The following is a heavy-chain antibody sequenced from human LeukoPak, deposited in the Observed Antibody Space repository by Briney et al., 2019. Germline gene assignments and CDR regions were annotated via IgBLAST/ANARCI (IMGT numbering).Heavy chain of an antibody. J-gene: IGHJ5*02. CDR3: ARVPDYEGHWFDP. V-gene: IGHV4-31*03. CDR2: IYYSGST. Sequence: PSQTLSLTCTVSGGSISSGGYYWSWIRQHPGKGLEWIGYIYYSGSTYYNPSLKSRGTISVDTSKNQFSLKLSSVTAADTAVYYCARVPDYEGHWFDPWGQGTLVTVSS. D-gene: IGHD4-17*01. CDR1: GGSISSGGYY.